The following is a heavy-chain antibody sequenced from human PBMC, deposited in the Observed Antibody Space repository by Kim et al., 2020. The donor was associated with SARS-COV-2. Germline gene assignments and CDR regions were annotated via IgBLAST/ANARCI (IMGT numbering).Heavy chain of an antibody. CDR2: INGGGDVT. V-gene: IGHV3-23*01. J-gene: IGHJ5*02. D-gene: IGHD1-1*01. Sequence: GGSLRLSCAASGFNLRGYAMNWVRQAPGKGLEWVSAINGGGDVTYAAESVKGRFTISRDNSRNTMSLQMNSLRVEDTAVYYCARIPNNANYPNWFDPWGQGALVTGSP. CDR3: ARIPNNANYPNWFDP. CDR1: GFNLRGYA.